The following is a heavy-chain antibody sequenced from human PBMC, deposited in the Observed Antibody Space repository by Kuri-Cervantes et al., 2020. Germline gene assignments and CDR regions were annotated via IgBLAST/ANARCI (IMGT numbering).Heavy chain of an antibody. Sequence: ASVKVSCKASGYTFTSYGISWVRQAPGQGLEWMGWISAYNGDTNYAQKLQGRVTMTTDTSTSTAYMELRSLRSDDTVVYYCARGYLGIGWFDPWGQGTLVTVSS. CDR3: ARGYLGIGWFDP. CDR2: ISAYNGDT. D-gene: IGHD7-27*01. V-gene: IGHV1-18*01. CDR1: GYTFTSYG. J-gene: IGHJ5*02.